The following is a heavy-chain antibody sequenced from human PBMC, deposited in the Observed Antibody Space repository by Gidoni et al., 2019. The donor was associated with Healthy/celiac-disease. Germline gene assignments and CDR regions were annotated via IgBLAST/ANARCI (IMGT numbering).Heavy chain of an antibody. CDR1: GFPFSSYA. J-gene: IGHJ6*03. D-gene: IGHD3-10*01. CDR2: ISGSGGST. CDR3: AKDLGSGEDDYYYYMDV. Sequence: EVQLLESGGGLVQPGGSLRLSCAASGFPFSSYAMSWVRQAPGKGLEWVSAISGSGGSTYYADSVKGRFTISRDNSKNTLYLQMNSLRAEDTAVYYCAKDLGSGEDDYYYYMDVWGKGTTVTVSS. V-gene: IGHV3-23*01.